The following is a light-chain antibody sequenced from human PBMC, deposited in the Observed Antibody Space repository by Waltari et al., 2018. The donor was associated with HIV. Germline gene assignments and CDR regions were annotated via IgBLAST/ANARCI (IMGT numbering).Light chain of an antibody. CDR1: QSRSNF. V-gene: IGKV3-11*01. CDR2: DAS. Sequence: DIVLTQSPATLSLSPGERATLSCRASQSRSNFLAWYQQKPGQAPRLLMYDASNRATGIPGRFSGSGSGTDFTLTISSLEPEDFAVYYCQQRSNWPPSITFGQGTRLEI. J-gene: IGKJ5*01. CDR3: QQRSNWPPSIT.